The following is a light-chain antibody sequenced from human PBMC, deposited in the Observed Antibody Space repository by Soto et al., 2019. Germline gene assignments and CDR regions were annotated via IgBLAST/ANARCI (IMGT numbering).Light chain of an antibody. J-gene: IGLJ2*01. CDR1: KLGDKY. Sequence: SYELTQPPSVSVSPGHTASITCSGAKLGDKYACWYQQKPGQSPVVVIYQDNKRPSGIPERFSGSNSGNTATLTIIGTQAVDEADYYCQAWDSSTAVVFGGGTKLTVL. CDR3: QAWDSSTAVV. CDR2: QDN. V-gene: IGLV3-1*01.